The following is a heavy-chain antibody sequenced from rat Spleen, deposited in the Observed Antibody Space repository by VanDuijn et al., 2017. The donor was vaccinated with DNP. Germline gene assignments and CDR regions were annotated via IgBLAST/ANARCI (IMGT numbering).Heavy chain of an antibody. Sequence: EVQLVESGGGLVQPGGSMKLSCGASGLTFSNADMAWVRQAPTRGLEWVASISTNGGNTYYRDSVKGRFTISRDNAKSTLYLQMNSLRSEDTATYYCKVGARYWGQGVMVTVSS. CDR1: GLTFSNAD. V-gene: IGHV5-25*01. CDR3: KVGARY. J-gene: IGHJ2*01. D-gene: IGHD5-1*01. CDR2: ISTNGGNT.